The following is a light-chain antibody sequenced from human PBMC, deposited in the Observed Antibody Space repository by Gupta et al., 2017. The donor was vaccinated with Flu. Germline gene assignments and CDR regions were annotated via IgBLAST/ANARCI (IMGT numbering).Light chain of an antibody. CDR2: EVI. J-gene: IGLJ3*02. CDR1: SSDVGGYNY. Sequence: QSALTQPASVSGPPGQSITISCTGTSSDVGGYNYVSWYQHHPGKAPKLMIYEVINRPSGVSNRFSGSKSGNTASLTISGLQAEDEADYYWSSYTSSNSLEFGGGTKLTVL. CDR3: SSYTSSNSLE. V-gene: IGLV2-14*01.